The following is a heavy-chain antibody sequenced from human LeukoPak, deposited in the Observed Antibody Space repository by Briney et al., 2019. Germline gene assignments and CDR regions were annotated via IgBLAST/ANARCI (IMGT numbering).Heavy chain of an antibody. J-gene: IGHJ4*02. D-gene: IGHD3-22*01. CDR1: GFTFSSYR. Sequence: GGSLRLSCAASGFTFSSYRMYWVRQGPGKGLVWVSRIDSDGSGTSYADSVKGRFIISRDNAKNTLYLQMNSLSAEDTAVYYCARDLGGRYYDSWGQGTLVTASS. CDR3: ARDLGGRYYDS. V-gene: IGHV3-74*01. CDR2: IDSDGSGT.